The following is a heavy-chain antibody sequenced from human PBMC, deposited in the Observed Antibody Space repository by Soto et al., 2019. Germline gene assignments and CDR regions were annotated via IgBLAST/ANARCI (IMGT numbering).Heavy chain of an antibody. Sequence: SVKVSCKASGGTFSSYAISWVRQAPGQGLEWMGGIIPIFGTANYAQKFQGRVTITADESTSTAYMELSSLRSEDTAVYYCECGYSYGPFDYWGQGTLVTVSS. CDR3: ECGYSYGPFDY. CDR2: IIPIFGTA. V-gene: IGHV1-69*13. D-gene: IGHD5-18*01. J-gene: IGHJ4*02. CDR1: GGTFSSYA.